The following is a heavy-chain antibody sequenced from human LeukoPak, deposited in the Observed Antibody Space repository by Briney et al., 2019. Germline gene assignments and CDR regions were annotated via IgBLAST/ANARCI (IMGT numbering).Heavy chain of an antibody. D-gene: IGHD3-9*01. CDR2: IYSGGSK. Sequence: AGGSLRLSCAASGFTVSSNYISWARHAPGKGLECVSVIYSGGSKYYAHSVKGRFTISRDNSKNTLYLQMNSLRAEDTAVYYCATHLLVSGPYYFDYWGQGTLVTVSS. J-gene: IGHJ4*02. V-gene: IGHV3-53*01. CDR1: GFTVSSNY. CDR3: ATHLLVSGPYYFDY.